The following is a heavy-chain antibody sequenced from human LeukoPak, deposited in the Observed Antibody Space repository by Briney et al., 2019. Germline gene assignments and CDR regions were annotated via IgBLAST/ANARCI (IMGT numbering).Heavy chain of an antibody. CDR1: GFTFTSSA. CDR3: AAGVVVSSYDAFYI. V-gene: IGHV1-58*02. J-gene: IGHJ3*02. Sequence: SVKVSCKASGFTFTSSAMQWVRQARGQRLEWIGWIVVGSGNTNYAQKFQERVTITRDMSTSTAYMELSSLRSEDTAVYYCAAGVVVSSYDAFYIWGQVTMVTVSS. CDR2: IVVGSGNT. D-gene: IGHD2-21*01.